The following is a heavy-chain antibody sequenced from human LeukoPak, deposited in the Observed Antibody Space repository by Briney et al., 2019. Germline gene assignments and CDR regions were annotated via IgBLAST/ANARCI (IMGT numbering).Heavy chain of an antibody. CDR3: AREGYSGYRSVVRGGALDY. CDR1: GGSISSGGYY. J-gene: IGHJ4*02. Sequence: SETLSLTCTVSGGSISSGGYYWSRIRQPPGKGLEWIGYIYHSGSTYYNPSLKSRVTISVDRSKNQFSLKLSSVTAADTAVYYCAREGYSGYRSVVRGGALDYWGQGTLVTVSS. CDR2: IYHSGST. D-gene: IGHD5-12*01. V-gene: IGHV4-30-2*01.